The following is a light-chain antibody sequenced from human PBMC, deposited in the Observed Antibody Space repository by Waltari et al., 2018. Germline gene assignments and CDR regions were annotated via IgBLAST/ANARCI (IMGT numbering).Light chain of an antibody. Sequence: DIQLTQSPSSLSASVGDRVTITCQASQDISNSLNWYQQKPGKAPQVLIFAASILETGVPSRFSGSGSGTDFTFTINSLQPEDFATYYCQHHDNLLFTFGPGATVDIK. CDR1: QDISNS. CDR2: AAS. V-gene: IGKV1-33*01. J-gene: IGKJ3*01. CDR3: QHHDNLLFT.